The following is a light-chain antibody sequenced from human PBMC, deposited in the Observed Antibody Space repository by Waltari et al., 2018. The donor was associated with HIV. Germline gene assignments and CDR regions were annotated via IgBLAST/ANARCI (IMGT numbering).Light chain of an antibody. CDR3: SSYAGSTTVVV. CDR2: EVS. V-gene: IGLV2-23*02. CDR1: STAVGNYNL. Sequence: QSALTQPASVSGSPGQSITISCTGTSTAVGNYNLVSWYQQHPGKAPKVVIYEVSERPSGFFIRFSGSKSGITASLTISGLEAEDEAEYYCSSYAGSTTVVVFGGGTKLTVL. J-gene: IGLJ2*01.